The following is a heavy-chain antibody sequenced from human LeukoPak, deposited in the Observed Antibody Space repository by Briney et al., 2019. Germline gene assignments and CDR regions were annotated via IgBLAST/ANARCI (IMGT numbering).Heavy chain of an antibody. J-gene: IGHJ5*02. D-gene: IGHD3-22*01. CDR2: IYYSGAT. CDR1: GGSINSGGYS. Sequence: SETLSLTCAVSGGSINSGGYSWSWIRQPPGKGLEWIGYIYYSGATYYNPSLKSRVTISVDTSKNQFSLKLSSVTAADTAVYYCARGQTYYYDSSGYPWGQGTLVTVSS. V-gene: IGHV4-30-4*07. CDR3: ARGQTYYYDSSGYP.